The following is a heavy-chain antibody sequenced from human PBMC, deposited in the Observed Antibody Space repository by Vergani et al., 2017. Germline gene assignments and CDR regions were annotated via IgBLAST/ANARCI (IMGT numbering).Heavy chain of an antibody. J-gene: IGHJ5*02. Sequence: EVQLVQSGAEVKKPGESLKISCKASGYNFPIHWIGWVRQMPGKGLEWMGVIYPGDSDTRYSPSFQGQVTISADKSISTAYLQWSSLKASDTAMYYCARLTRDIVVVPAAIGWFDPWGQGTLVTVSS. CDR1: GYNFPIHW. CDR2: IYPGDSDT. D-gene: IGHD2-2*02. V-gene: IGHV5-51*01. CDR3: ARLTRDIVVVPAAIGWFDP.